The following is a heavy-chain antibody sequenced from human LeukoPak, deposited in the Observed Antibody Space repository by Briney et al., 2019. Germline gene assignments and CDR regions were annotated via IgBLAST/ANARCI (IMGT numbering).Heavy chain of an antibody. D-gene: IGHD3-22*01. V-gene: IGHV4-34*01. CDR3: ARDRPNVDSSGYYSRHDAFDT. Sequence: SETLSLTCAVYGGSFSGYYWTWIRQPPGKGLEWIGEINHSGSTNYNPSLKSRVTISLDTSKNQLSLKLRSVTAADTAVYYCARDRPNVDSSGYYSRHDAFDTWGQGTMVTVSS. CDR2: INHSGST. J-gene: IGHJ3*02. CDR1: GGSFSGYY.